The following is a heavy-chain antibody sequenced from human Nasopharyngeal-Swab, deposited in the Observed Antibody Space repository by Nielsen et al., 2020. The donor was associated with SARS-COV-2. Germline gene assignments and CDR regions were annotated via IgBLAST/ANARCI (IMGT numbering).Heavy chain of an antibody. D-gene: IGHD3-3*01. CDR3: AREGLYYDFWSGFDY. J-gene: IGHJ4*02. V-gene: IGHV1-18*01. Sequence: WVRQAPGQGLEWMGWISAYNGNTNYAQKLQGRVTMTTDTSTSTAYMELRSLRSDDTAVCYCAREGLYYDFWSGFDYWGQGTLVTVSS. CDR2: ISAYNGNT.